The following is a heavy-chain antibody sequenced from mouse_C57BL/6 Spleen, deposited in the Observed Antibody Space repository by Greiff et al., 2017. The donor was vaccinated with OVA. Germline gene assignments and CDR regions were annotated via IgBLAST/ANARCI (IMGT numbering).Heavy chain of an antibody. CDR1: GYTFTDYY. J-gene: IGHJ1*03. CDR3: ATVGSGYGAFDD. V-gene: IGHV1-26*01. D-gene: IGHD3-2*02. Sequence: VQLQQSGPELVKPGASVKISCKASGYTFTDYYMNWVKQSPGKSLEWIGEINPNTGGTTYNQKFKAKATLTVDKSSSTAYMELSSLTSEDSAVYYCATVGSGYGAFDDWGKGTSVTVSS. CDR2: INPNTGGT.